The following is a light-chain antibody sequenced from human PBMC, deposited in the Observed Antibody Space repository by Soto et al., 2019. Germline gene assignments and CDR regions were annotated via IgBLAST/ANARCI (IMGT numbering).Light chain of an antibody. V-gene: IGLV2-14*01. CDR3: GSYTSSSTLYV. CDR2: DVS. CDR1: SSDVGGYNY. Sequence: QSVLTQPASLSGSPGQSITISCTGTSSDVGGYNYVSWYQQHPGKAPKLLIYDVSNQPSVVSNRFSGSKSGNTASLTLSGLQAEVAAAYYYGSYTSSSTLYVFGAGTKLTVL. J-gene: IGLJ1*01.